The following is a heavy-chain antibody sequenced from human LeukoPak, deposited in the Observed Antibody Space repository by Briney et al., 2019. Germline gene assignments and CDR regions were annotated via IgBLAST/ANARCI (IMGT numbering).Heavy chain of an antibody. CDR3: ARVPYYGDYWYFDL. V-gene: IGHV4-59*01. CDR2: IYYSGST. CDR1: GGSISSYY. Sequence: SETLSLTCTVSGGSISSYYWSWIRQPPGKGLEWIGYIYYSGSTNYNPSLKSRVTISVDTSKNQFSLKLSSVTAADTAVYYCARVPYYGDYWYFDLWGRGTLVTVSS. J-gene: IGHJ2*01. D-gene: IGHD4-17*01.